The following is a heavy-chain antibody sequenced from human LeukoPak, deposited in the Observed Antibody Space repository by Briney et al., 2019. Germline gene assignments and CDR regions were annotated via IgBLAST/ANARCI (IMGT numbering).Heavy chain of an antibody. Sequence: SETLSLTCSVSGGSISSGDYYWSWIRQPPGQGLEWIGHIYYSGSTHHNPSLKSRVTISVDTSKNQFSLKLSSVTATDTAVYYCARSLLSAGSGSYWFDPWGQGTLVTVSS. CDR1: GGSISSGDYY. V-gene: IGHV4-30-4*01. CDR2: IYYSGST. CDR3: ARSLLSAGSGSYWFDP. D-gene: IGHD3-10*01. J-gene: IGHJ5*02.